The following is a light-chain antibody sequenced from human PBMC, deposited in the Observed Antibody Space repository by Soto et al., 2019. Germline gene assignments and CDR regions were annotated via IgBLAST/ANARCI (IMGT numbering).Light chain of an antibody. J-gene: IGKJ5*01. V-gene: IGKV3-11*01. CDR1: QSVNSY. CDR2: DTF. CDR3: QQRNNWPPSIT. Sequence: EIVLTQSPATLSLSPGERATLSCTASQSVNSYLAWYQHRPGQAPRLLIYDTFNRATGVPARFSGSGSGTDFTLTISSLEPEDFALYYCQQRNNWPPSITFGQGTRLEIK.